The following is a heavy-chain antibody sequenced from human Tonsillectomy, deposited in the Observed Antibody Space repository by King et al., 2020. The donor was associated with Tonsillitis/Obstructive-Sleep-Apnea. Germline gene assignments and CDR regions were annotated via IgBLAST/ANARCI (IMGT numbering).Heavy chain of an antibody. J-gene: IGHJ4*02. CDR3: ASVMNDYSNYVDY. V-gene: IGHV3-11*05. Sequence: VQLVESGGGLVKPGGSLRLSCAASGFTFSDYYMSWIRQAPGKGLEWVSYISISSRHTNYADSVKGRFTISRDNAKNSLYLQMNSLRAEDTAVYYCASVMNDYSNYVDYWGQGTLVTVSS. CDR2: ISISSRHT. D-gene: IGHD4-11*01. CDR1: GFTFSDYY.